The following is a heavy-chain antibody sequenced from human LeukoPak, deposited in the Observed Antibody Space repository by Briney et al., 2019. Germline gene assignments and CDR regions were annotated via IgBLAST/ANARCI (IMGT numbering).Heavy chain of an antibody. J-gene: IGHJ5*02. Sequence: GGSLRLSCAASGFTFSSYWMHWVRQAPGKGLVWVSSIKSDGSSTSYADSVKGRLTISRDNAKNSLYLQMNSLRAEDTAVYYCARSDRWGQGTLVTVSS. CDR2: IKSDGSST. CDR3: ARSDR. CDR1: GFTFSSYW. V-gene: IGHV3-74*01.